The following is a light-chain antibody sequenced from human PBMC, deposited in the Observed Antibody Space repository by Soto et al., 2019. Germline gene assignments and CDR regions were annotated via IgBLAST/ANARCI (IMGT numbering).Light chain of an antibody. V-gene: IGKV1-12*01. CDR2: AAS. CDR3: QQANSFPLT. J-gene: IGKJ4*01. Sequence: DIRMTQSPASVSASVGDRVTITCRASQSISSWLAWYQQKPAKAPKLLIYAASSLQSGVPSRFSGSGSGTDFTLTISSLQPEDCSTYYCQQANSFPLTFGGGTKV. CDR1: QSISSW.